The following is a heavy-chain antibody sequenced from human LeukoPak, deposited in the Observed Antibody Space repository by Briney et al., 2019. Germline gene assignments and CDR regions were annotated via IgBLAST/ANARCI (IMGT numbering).Heavy chain of an antibody. D-gene: IGHD1-26*01. CDR1: GYTFTDYY. J-gene: IGHJ4*02. CDR2: INPNSGAT. Sequence: ASVKVSCKASGYTFTDYYMHWVRQAPGQGLEWMGWINPNSGATNFAQRSQGRVTMTRDTSISTAYMDLSRLRSDDTAVYYCARDGGSHFVDWGQGTLVTVSS. V-gene: IGHV1-2*02. CDR3: ARDGGSHFVD.